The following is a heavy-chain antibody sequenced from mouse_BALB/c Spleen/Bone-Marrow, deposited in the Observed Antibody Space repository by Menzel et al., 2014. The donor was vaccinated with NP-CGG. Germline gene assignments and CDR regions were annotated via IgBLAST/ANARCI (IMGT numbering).Heavy chain of an antibody. CDR1: GYTXTEYX. D-gene: IGHD1-2*01. V-gene: IGHV1-18*01. J-gene: IGHJ3*01. CDR2: INPNNGGT. CDR3: ARGKNLYYGYAWFAY. Sequence: VQLKESGPELVKPGASVKISCKTSGYTXTEYXMHWVKQSHGXXXEWIGGINPNNGGTSYNQKFKGKATLTVDKSSSTAYMELRXXTSEDSAVYYCARGKNLYYGYAWFAYWGQGTLVTVSA.